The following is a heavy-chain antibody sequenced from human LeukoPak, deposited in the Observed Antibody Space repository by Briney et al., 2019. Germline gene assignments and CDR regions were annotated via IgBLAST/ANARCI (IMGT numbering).Heavy chain of an antibody. J-gene: IGHJ4*02. CDR3: AKVEYTTSWYGVGSLDY. D-gene: IGHD6-13*01. V-gene: IGHV3-30*02. Sequence: PGGSLRLSCAASGFTFSSYGMHWVRQAPGKGLEWVAFIRYDGSNKYYADSVKGRFTISRDNSKDTLYLQMNGLRAEDTAVYYCAKVEYTTSWYGVGSLDYWGQGTLVTVSS. CDR2: IRYDGSNK. CDR1: GFTFSSYG.